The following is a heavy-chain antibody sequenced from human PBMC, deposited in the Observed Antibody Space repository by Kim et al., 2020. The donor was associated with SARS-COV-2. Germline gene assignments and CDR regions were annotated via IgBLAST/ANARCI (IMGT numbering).Heavy chain of an antibody. V-gene: IGHV3-33*01. D-gene: IGHD3-10*01. CDR2: IWYDGSNK. CDR3: ARGHYYGSGSTFDY. Sequence: GGSLRLSCAASGFTFSSYGMHWVRQAPGKGLEWVAVIWYDGSNKYYADSVKGRFTISRDNSKNTLYLQMNSLRAEDTAVYYCARGHYYGSGSTFDYWGQGTLVTVSS. CDR1: GFTFSSYG. J-gene: IGHJ4*02.